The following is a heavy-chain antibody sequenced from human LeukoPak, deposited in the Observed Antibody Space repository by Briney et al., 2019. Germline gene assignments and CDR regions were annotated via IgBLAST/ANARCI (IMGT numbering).Heavy chain of an antibody. Sequence: GGSLRLSCAASGFTVSINYMSWVRQAPGKGLEWVSVIYSGGSTYYADSVKGRFTISRDNSKDTLYLQMNSLRAEGTAVYYCARDRYYYDSSGYYSFDYWGQGTLVTVSS. V-gene: IGHV3-66*01. J-gene: IGHJ4*02. CDR3: ARDRYYYDSSGYYSFDY. CDR2: IYSGGST. D-gene: IGHD3-22*01. CDR1: GFTVSINY.